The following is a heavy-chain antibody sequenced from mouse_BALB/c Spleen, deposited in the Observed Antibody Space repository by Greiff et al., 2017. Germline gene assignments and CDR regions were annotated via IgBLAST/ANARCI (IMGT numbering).Heavy chain of an antibody. V-gene: IGHV1-7*01. CDR3: ATSLLRLRGDAMDY. Sequence: QVQLKQSGAELAKPGASVKMSCKASGYTFTSYWMHWVKQRPGQGLEWIGYINPSTGYTEYNQKFKDKATLTADKSSSTAYMQLSSLTSEDSAVYYCATSLLRLRGDAMDYWGQGTSVTVSS. D-gene: IGHD1-2*01. J-gene: IGHJ4*01. CDR2: INPSTGYT. CDR1: GYTFTSYW.